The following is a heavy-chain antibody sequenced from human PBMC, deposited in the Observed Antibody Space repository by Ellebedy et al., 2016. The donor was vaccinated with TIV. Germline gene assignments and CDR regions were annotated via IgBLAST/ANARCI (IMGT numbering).Heavy chain of an antibody. CDR2: ISSSSSYI. CDR1: GFTFSSYS. CDR3: ARYIVATTFYYYYMDV. V-gene: IGHV3-21*01. J-gene: IGHJ6*03. Sequence: GESLKISXAASGFTFSSYSMNWVRQAPGKGLEWVSSISSSSSYIYYADSVKGRFTISRDNSKNTLYLQMNSLRAEDTAVYYCARYIVATTFYYYYMDVWGKGTTVTVSS. D-gene: IGHD5-12*01.